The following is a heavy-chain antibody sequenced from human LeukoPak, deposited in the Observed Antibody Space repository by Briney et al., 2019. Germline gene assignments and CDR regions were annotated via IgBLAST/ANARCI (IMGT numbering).Heavy chain of an antibody. CDR2: ITAYNDNT. J-gene: IGHJ4*02. Sequence: ASVKVSCKTSGYTFTSYGVTWVRQAPGQGLEWMGWITAYNDNTNYAQKFQGRVTMTTDTSTSAAYMELRSLRSDDTAVYYCARVGGGTYYFYFDSWGQGTLVTVST. CDR1: GYTFTSYG. D-gene: IGHD1-26*01. V-gene: IGHV1-18*01. CDR3: ARVGGGTYYFYFDS.